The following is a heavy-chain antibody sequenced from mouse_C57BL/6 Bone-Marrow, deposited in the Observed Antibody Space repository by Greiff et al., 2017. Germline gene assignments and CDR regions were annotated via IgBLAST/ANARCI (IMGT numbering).Heavy chain of an antibody. CDR3: ARDPLYDYEVRGFAY. D-gene: IGHD2-4*01. V-gene: IGHV1-69*01. CDR1: GYTFTSYW. J-gene: IGHJ3*01. Sequence: QVQLKESGAELVMPGASVKLSCKASGYTFTSYWMHWVKQRPGQGLEWIGEIDPSDSYTNYNQKFKGKSTLTVDKSSSTAYMQLSSLTSEDSAVXYCARDPLYDYEVRGFAYWGQGTLVTVSA. CDR2: IDPSDSYT.